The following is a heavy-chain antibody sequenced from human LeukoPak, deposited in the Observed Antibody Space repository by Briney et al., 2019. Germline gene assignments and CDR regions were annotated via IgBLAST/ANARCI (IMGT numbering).Heavy chain of an antibody. CDR1: GFTFSGSA. D-gene: IGHD1-14*01. J-gene: IGHJ6*02. CDR3: TRFNQEPYGMDV. Sequence: QPGGSLRLSCAASGFTFSGSAMHWVRQTSGKGLELVGRIRSKANSYATAYAASVEGRFTISRDDSKNTAYLQMNSLKAEDTAVYYCTRFNQEPYGMDVWGQGTTVTVSS. V-gene: IGHV3-73*01. CDR2: IRSKANSYAT.